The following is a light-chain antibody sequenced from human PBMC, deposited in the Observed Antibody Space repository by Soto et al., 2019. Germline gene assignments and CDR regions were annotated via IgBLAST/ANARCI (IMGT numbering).Light chain of an antibody. J-gene: IGLJ1*01. CDR2: DVT. CDR3: CSYAGSYSYV. Sequence: QSVLTQPRSVSGSPGQSVAISCTGTSSDVGGYNYVSWYQQHPGKAPKLMIYDVTKRPAGVPDRFSASKSGNTASLTTSGIQADDDADYYYCSYAGSYSYVFGTWTQRTVL. V-gene: IGLV2-11*01. CDR1: SSDVGGYNY.